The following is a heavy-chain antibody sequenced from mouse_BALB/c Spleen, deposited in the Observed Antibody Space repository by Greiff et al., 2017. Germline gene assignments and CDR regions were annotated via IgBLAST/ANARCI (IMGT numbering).Heavy chain of an antibody. J-gene: IGHJ2*01. D-gene: IGHD3-2*02. V-gene: IGHV2-9*02. CDR2: IWAGGST. Sequence: VKLMESGPGLVAPSQSLSITCTVSGFSLTSYGVHWVRQPPGKGLEWLGVIWAGGSTNYNSALMSRLSISNNNSKSQVFLKMNSLQTDDTAMYYWARDQDVLYYLDYWGQGTTLTVSS. CDR1: GFSLTSYG. CDR3: ARDQDVLYYLDY.